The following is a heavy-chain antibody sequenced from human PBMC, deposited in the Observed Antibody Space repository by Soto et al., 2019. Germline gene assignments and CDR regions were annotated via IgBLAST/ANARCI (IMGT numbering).Heavy chain of an antibody. CDR3: ARRDIYGHQAPY. V-gene: IGHV4-39*01. D-gene: IGHD2-15*01. Sequence: QVQLQESGPGLVKPSETLSLTCSVSGGSISDSSYYWGWIRQPPGKGLEWIGSIYHSGSTYDNPSLKSRVTISVDTSKNQFSLKLSSVTAADTAVYYCARRDIYGHQAPYWGQGTLVTVSS. CDR1: GGSISDSSYY. CDR2: IYHSGST. J-gene: IGHJ4*02.